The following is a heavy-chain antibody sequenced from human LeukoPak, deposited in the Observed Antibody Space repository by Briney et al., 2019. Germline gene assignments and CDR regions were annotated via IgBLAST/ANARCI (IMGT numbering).Heavy chain of an antibody. V-gene: IGHV1-2*06. CDR3: ARAFRSTTVTSYFQH. Sequence: ASVKVSCKASGGTFSSYAISWVRQAPGQGLEWMGRINPNSGGTNYAQKFQGRVTMTRDTSISTAYMELSRLRSDDTAVYYCARAFRSTTVTSYFQHWGQGTLVTVSS. J-gene: IGHJ1*01. CDR1: GGTFSSYA. CDR2: INPNSGGT. D-gene: IGHD4-17*01.